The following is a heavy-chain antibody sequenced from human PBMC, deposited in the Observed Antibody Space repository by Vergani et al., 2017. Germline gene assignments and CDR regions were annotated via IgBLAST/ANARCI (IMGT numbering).Heavy chain of an antibody. D-gene: IGHD3-22*01. CDR3: ARGLYDSSGYYYPSFAFDY. CDR2: ISSGGST. V-gene: IGHV3-53*04. CDR1: GFTVSSNY. Sequence: EVQLVESGGGLVQPGGSLRLSCAASGFTVSSNYMSWVRQAPGKGLEWVSVISSGGSTYYADSVKGRFTISRHNSKNTLYLQMNSLRAEDTAVYYCARGLYDSSGYYYPSFAFDYWGQGTLVTVSS. J-gene: IGHJ4*02.